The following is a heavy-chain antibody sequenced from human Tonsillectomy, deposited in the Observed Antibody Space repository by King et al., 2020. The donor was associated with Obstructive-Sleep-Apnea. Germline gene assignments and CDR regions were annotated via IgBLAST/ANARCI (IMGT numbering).Heavy chain of an antibody. CDR1: GGSISSYY. Sequence: VQLQESGPGLVKPSETLSLTCTVSGGSISSYYWSWIRQPPGKGLEWIGYIYYSGSTAYNPSLKSRVTISLDTSKNQFSLKLSSVTAADTAVYYCAGYEYNSGWNCFDPWGQGTLVTVSS. CDR3: AGYEYNSGWNCFDP. V-gene: IGHV4-59*08. J-gene: IGHJ5*02. D-gene: IGHD6-19*01. CDR2: IYYSGST.